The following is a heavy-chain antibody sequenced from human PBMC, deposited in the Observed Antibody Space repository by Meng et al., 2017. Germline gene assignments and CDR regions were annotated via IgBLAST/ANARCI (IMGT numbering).Heavy chain of an antibody. Sequence: GESLKISCAASGFTFSSYWMSWVRQAPGKGLEWVANIKQDGSEKYYVDSVKGRFTISRDNAKNSLYLQMNSLRAEDTAVYYCARESPSRYSGSYEWGQGTLVTVSS. V-gene: IGHV3-7*01. CDR1: GFTFSSYW. J-gene: IGHJ4*02. CDR3: ARESPSRYSGSYE. D-gene: IGHD1-26*01. CDR2: IKQDGSEK.